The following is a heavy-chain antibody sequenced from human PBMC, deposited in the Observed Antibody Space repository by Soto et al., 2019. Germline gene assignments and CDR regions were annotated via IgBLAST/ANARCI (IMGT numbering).Heavy chain of an antibody. CDR1: GFSLSTSGVG. CDR2: IYWDDDK. Sequence: QITLKESGPTLVKPTQTLTLTCTFSGFSLSTSGVGVGWIRQPPGKALEWLALIYWDDDKRYSPSLKSRLTLTTDTSQNQVVLTRTNMDPVDTATYDCAHSAGSDIVLLSAAFDLWGQGTLVTVSS. CDR3: AHSAGSDIVLLSAAFDL. J-gene: IGHJ4*02. V-gene: IGHV2-5*02. D-gene: IGHD2-2*01.